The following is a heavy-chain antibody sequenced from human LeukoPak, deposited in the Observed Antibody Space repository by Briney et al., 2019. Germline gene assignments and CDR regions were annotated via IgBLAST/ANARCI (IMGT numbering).Heavy chain of an antibody. V-gene: IGHV3-30*18. Sequence: PGGSLILSCAAPAFSFSSYGMPRVRQAPGKGLEWVAVIAYDGENKYHAGSVKGRLTISRDNSKYTLYLQMNSLKAEDTAVYYYAKENRSRLNYEFDCWGQGTLVTVSS. CDR1: AFSFSSYG. CDR2: IAYDGENK. CDR3: AKENRSRLNYEFDC. J-gene: IGHJ4*02. D-gene: IGHD1-7*01.